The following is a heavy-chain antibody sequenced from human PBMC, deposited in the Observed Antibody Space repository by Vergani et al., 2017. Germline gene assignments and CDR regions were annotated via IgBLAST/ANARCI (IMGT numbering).Heavy chain of an antibody. Sequence: QVQLVESGGGVVQPGRSLRLSCAASGFTFSSYGMHWVRQAPGKGLEWVAVIWYDGSNKYYADSVKGRFTISRDNSKNTLYLQMNSLRAEDTAVYYCARSPDWSGXPVDYWGQGTLVTVSS. D-gene: IGHD3-3*01. CDR2: IWYDGSNK. CDR3: ARSPDWSGXPVDY. J-gene: IGHJ4*02. V-gene: IGHV3-33*01. CDR1: GFTFSSYG.